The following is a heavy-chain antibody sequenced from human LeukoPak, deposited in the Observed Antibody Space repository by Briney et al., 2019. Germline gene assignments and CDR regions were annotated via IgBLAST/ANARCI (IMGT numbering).Heavy chain of an antibody. CDR1: GFTFSSYS. V-gene: IGHV3-21*01. D-gene: IGHD4-17*01. J-gene: IGHJ4*02. CDR2: ISSSSYI. CDR3: AREEAGDYFDY. Sequence: GGSLRLSCAASGFTFSSYSMNWVRQAPGKGLEWVSSISSSSYIYYADSVKGRFTISRDNAKNSLYLQMNSLRAEDTAVYYCAREEAGDYFDYWGQGTLVTVSS.